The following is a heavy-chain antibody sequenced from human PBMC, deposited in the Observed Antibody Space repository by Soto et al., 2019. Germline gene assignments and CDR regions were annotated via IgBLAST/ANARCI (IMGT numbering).Heavy chain of an antibody. CDR2: IIPIFGTA. J-gene: IGHJ4*02. V-gene: IGHV1-69*13. D-gene: IGHD3-22*01. CDR1: GGTFSSYA. Sequence: GASVKVSCKASGGTFSSYAISWVRQAPGQGLEWMGGIIPIFGTANYAQKFQGRVTITADESTSTAYMELSSLRSEDTAVYYCATLSGVYYYDSSGYQRFDYWGQGTLVTVSS. CDR3: ATLSGVYYYDSSGYQRFDY.